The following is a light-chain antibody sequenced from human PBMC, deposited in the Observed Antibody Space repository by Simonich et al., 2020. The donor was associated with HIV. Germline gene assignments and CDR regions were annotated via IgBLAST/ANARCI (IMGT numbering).Light chain of an antibody. CDR3: QQFNNYPYT. V-gene: IGKV1D-13*01. Sequence: AIQLTQSPSSLSASVGNRVTITCRASQGIGSDVAWYQQKPGKPPKLLIYDASSLESGVPSRFSGSGSGSDCTLTISSLQPEDFATYDCQQFNNYPYTFGQGTKLEIK. CDR1: QGIGSD. CDR2: DAS. J-gene: IGKJ2*01.